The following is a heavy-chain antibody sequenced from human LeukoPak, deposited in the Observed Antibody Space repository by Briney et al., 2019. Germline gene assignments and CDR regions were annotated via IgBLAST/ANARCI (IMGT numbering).Heavy chain of an antibody. J-gene: IGHJ4*02. CDR3: AKDRVVYNWNYAYYFDD. CDR2: ISFDGSNK. D-gene: IGHD1-7*01. Sequence: GGSLRLSCAASGFTFSNYAMHWVRQAPGKGLEWVSIISFDGSNKYYADSVKGRFTISRDNFKNTLYLQMNSLRAEDTAVYYCAKDRVVYNWNYAYYFDDWGQGTLVTVSS. CDR1: GFTFSNYA. V-gene: IGHV3-30*18.